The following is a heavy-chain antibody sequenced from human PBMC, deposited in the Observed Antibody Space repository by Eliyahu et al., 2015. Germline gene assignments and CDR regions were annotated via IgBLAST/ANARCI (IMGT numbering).Heavy chain of an antibody. D-gene: IGHD6-19*01. Sequence: QVQLQESGPGLVKPSETLSLTCAVSGYSISSGYYWGWIRQPPGKGLEWIGSIYHSGSTYYNPSLKSRVTISVDTSKNQFSLKLSSVTAADTAVYYCARVRSSGWSRGFDYWGQGTLVTVSS. CDR1: GYSISSGYY. CDR3: ARVRSSGWSRGFDY. CDR2: IYHSGST. J-gene: IGHJ4*02. V-gene: IGHV4-38-2*01.